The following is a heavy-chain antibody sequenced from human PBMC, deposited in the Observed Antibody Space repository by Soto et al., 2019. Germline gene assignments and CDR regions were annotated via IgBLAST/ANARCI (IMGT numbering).Heavy chain of an antibody. Sequence: GGSLRLSCAASGFTFRNHAMTWVRQAPGKGLEWVSGISGSGDDTSYAESVKGRFTISRDNSKNTLFLQMDSLRVQDTAVYYCAKESYYDSSGYLGHWGQGTLVTVSS. CDR1: GFTFRNHA. J-gene: IGHJ4*02. D-gene: IGHD3-22*01. CDR3: AKESYYDSSGYLGH. CDR2: ISGSGDDT. V-gene: IGHV3-23*01.